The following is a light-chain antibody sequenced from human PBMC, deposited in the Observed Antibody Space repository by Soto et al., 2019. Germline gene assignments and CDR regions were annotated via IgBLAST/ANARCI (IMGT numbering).Light chain of an antibody. V-gene: IGKV1-5*01. CDR3: QQYNSYSWT. Sequence: DIQMTQSPSTLSASVGDRVTITFRASQSISSWLAWYQQKPGKAPKLLIYDASSLESGVPSRFSGSGSGTEFTLTISSLQPDDVATYYCQQYNSYSWTFGQGTKVDIK. J-gene: IGKJ1*01. CDR2: DAS. CDR1: QSISSW.